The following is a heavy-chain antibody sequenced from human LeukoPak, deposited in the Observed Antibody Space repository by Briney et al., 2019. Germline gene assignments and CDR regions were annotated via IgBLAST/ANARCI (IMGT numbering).Heavy chain of an antibody. D-gene: IGHD6-13*01. CDR3: AKSSPIAAAGEVSDF. CDR1: GFTFTSYG. V-gene: IGHV3-23*01. Sequence: GGSLRLSCAASGFTFTSYGMNWVRQAPGKGLEWLSAISGSDGSRYYSGSLKGRFTISRDNSKSTLYLQMTSLRAEDTAVYYCAKSSPIAAAGEVSDFWGQGTLVTVSS. CDR2: ISGSDGSR. J-gene: IGHJ4*02.